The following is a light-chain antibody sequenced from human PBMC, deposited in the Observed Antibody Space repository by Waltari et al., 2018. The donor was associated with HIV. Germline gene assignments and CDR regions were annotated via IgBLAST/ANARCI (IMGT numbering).Light chain of an antibody. CDR3: CSYTKLTTHYVL. V-gene: IGLV2-14*03. Sequence: QSALTQPASVSGSPGQSITISCNGTTTDIGGSNYVSRSQRHPDKAPKLIIFGVSNRPSGISSRFSGSKSGNTASLTISGLQAEDEADYYCCSYTKLTTHYVLFGGGTKLTVL. J-gene: IGLJ2*01. CDR1: TTDIGGSNY. CDR2: GVS.